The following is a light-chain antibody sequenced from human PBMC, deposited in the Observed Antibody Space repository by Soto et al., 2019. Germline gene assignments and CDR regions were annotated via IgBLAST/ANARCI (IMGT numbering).Light chain of an antibody. CDR1: SSDVGGYNY. Sequence: QSALTQPASVSRSPGQSIPISCTGTSSDVGGYNYVSWYQQHPGKAPKLMIYDVSNRPSGVSNRFSGSKSGNTASLTISGLQAEDEADYYCSSYTSSSTSLFGTGTKVTVL. CDR3: SSYTSSSTSL. CDR2: DVS. J-gene: IGLJ1*01. V-gene: IGLV2-14*01.